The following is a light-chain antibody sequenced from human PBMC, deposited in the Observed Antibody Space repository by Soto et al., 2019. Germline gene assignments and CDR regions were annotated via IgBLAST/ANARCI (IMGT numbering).Light chain of an antibody. CDR2: TTS. V-gene: IGKV3-20*01. CDR3: QQCGGSPLFS. J-gene: IGKJ3*01. CDR1: QSVTSSC. Sequence: IVLTQSPGTRSLAPGERATVSCTASQSVTSSCLAWYQRKPGQAPRLLIHTTSIRATDIPDRFSGSGSGTDFTLTISRLQPEDSAVYYCQQCGGSPLFSFGPGTKVDIK.